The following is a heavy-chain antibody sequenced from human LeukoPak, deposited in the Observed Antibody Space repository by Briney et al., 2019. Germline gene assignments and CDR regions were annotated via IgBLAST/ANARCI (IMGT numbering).Heavy chain of an antibody. CDR2: ISDSGGST. J-gene: IGHJ4*02. CDR1: GFTFTSYA. Sequence: PGGSLRLSCAASGFTFTSYAMTWVRQAPGKGLEWVSAISDSGGSTYYADSVKGRFTISRDNSKNTLYLQMDSLRAEDTAVYCCAKDGWLLNYFDYWGQGTLVTVSS. V-gene: IGHV3-23*01. D-gene: IGHD5-12*01. CDR3: AKDGWLLNYFDY.